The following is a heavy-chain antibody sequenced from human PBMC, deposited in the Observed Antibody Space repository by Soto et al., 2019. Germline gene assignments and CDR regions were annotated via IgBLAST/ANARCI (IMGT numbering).Heavy chain of an antibody. D-gene: IGHD3-10*01. CDR2: IYNSGST. Sequence: QVQLQESGPGLVKPSETLSLTCTVSGGSISSYYWTWIRQPPGKGLEWIGFIYNSGSTHYNPSLRSRGTISVDTFLNQFPPKARSVTAADTAVYYCASMGYHYGSGSYPLDYWGQGTLVTVSS. CDR1: GGSISSYY. V-gene: IGHV4-59*08. J-gene: IGHJ4*02. CDR3: ASMGYHYGSGSYPLDY.